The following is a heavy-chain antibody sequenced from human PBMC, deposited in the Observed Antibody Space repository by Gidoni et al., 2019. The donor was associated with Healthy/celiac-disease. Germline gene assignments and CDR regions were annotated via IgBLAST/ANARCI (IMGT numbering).Heavy chain of an antibody. Sequence: EVQLVESGRGLVQPGRSMRLSGSAAGFTVDDYAMHWVRQARGKGLEWVSGISWNSGSIGYADSVKGRFTISRDNAKNSLYLQMNSLRAEDTALYYCAKGPHIAAAGTFYYWGQGTLVTVSS. V-gene: IGHV3-9*01. J-gene: IGHJ4*02. CDR1: GFTVDDYA. CDR2: ISWNSGSI. D-gene: IGHD6-13*01. CDR3: AKGPHIAAAGTFYY.